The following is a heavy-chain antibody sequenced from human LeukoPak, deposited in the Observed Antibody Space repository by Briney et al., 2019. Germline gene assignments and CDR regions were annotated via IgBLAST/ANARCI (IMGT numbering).Heavy chain of an antibody. V-gene: IGHV4-59*12. D-gene: IGHD2-15*01. J-gene: IGHJ4*02. Sequence: PSETLSLTCTVSGGSISNYYWTWIRQPPGKGLEWTGYIYYSGSTTYNPSLTSRLTMSVDTSKNQFSLKLSSVTVADTAVYYCARWFCSGGHCVFDYWGQGALVTVCS. CDR1: GGSISNYY. CDR2: IYYSGST. CDR3: ARWFCSGGHCVFDY.